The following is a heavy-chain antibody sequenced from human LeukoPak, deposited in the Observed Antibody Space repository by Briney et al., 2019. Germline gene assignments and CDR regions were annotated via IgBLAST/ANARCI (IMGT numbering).Heavy chain of an antibody. CDR2: IRYDGSNK. J-gene: IGHJ6*03. Sequence: PGGSLRLCCAASGFTFSSYGMHWVRQAPGKGLEWVAFIRYDGSNKYYADSVKGRFTISRDNSKNTLYLQMKSLRAEDTAVYYCAKGGVYEAQYYYYYLDVWGKGTTVTISS. D-gene: IGHD5/OR15-5a*01. CDR3: AKGGVYEAQYYYYYLDV. V-gene: IGHV3-30*02. CDR1: GFTFSSYG.